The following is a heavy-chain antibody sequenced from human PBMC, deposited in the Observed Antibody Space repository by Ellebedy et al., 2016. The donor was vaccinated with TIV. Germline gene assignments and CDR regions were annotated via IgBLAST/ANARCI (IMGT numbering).Heavy chain of an antibody. CDR1: GFTVSNNY. Sequence: GESLKISCAASGFTVSNNYISWVRQAPGKGLEWVSVIYSGGSTYYADSVKGRFTISRDNAKTSLYLQINGLRDDDTAMYYCARARCSNADCHIPGYWGQGSLVTVSS. V-gene: IGHV3-53*01. CDR3: ARARCSNADCHIPGY. CDR2: IYSGGST. D-gene: IGHD2-8*01. J-gene: IGHJ4*02.